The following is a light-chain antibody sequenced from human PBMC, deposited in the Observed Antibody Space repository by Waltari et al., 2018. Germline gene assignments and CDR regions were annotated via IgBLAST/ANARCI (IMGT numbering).Light chain of an antibody. CDR2: DAS. V-gene: IGKV3D-11*01. CDR1: QGVSSY. Sequence: EIVLTQSPATLSLSPGERATLSCRASQGVSSYLAWYQQKPGQPPRLLIYDASNRATGIPARFSGSGPGTDFTLTISSLEPEDFAVYYCQQRSNCLITFGQGTRLEIK. CDR3: QQRSNCLIT. J-gene: IGKJ5*01.